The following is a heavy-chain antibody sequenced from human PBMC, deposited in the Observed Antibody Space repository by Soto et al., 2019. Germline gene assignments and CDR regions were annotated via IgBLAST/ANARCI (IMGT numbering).Heavy chain of an antibody. Sequence: QITLKESGPTLVKPTQTLTLTCTFSGFSLSTSGVGVGWIRQPPGKALEWLALIYWDDDKRYRPTLKSRLTITKDTSKQPVVLTMTNMDSVDTATYHCAHRRVAGLYNWFDPWGQGTLVTVSS. CDR2: IYWDDDK. D-gene: IGHD6-19*01. V-gene: IGHV2-5*02. CDR1: GFSLSTSGVG. CDR3: AHRRVAGLYNWFDP. J-gene: IGHJ5*02.